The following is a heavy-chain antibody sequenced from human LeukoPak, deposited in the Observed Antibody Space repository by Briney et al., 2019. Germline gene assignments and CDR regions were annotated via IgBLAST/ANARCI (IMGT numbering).Heavy chain of an antibody. CDR2: IYYNGSP. V-gene: IGHV4-39*01. J-gene: IGHJ4*02. CDR3: ASLRYFLSYFDY. CDR1: GGSISNSTYH. Sequence: SETVTLICTLSGGSISNSTYHGPSSPQPPAEVVDRDVYIYYNGSPCYNPSLKSHVTISVYTPKDQFSHQLTAITAADTALYYCASLRYFLSYFDYWGEGTLVSVSS. D-gene: IGHD3-9*01.